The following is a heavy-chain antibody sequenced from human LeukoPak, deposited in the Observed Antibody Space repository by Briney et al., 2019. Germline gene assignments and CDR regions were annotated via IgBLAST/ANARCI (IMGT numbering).Heavy chain of an antibody. CDR3: AKEEVPNDY. V-gene: IGHV3-23*01. CDR1: GFTLNSNA. CDR2: SRIGVTT. D-gene: IGHD2-2*01. Sequence: GVSLRLSCAVSGFTLNSNAMCWVRQAPGKGLEWVSASRIGVTTYYADSVEGRFTISRDTSKNTLYLQMNTLRPEDTAVYYCAKEEVPNDYWGQGTLVTVSS. J-gene: IGHJ4*02.